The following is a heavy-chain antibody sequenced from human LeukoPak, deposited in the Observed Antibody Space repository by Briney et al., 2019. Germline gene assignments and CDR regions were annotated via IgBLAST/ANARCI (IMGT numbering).Heavy chain of an antibody. CDR1: GYTFTGYY. CDR2: INPNSGGT. D-gene: IGHD6-13*01. Sequence: GASVKVSCKASGYTFTGYYMHWVRQAPGQGLEWMGWINPNSGGTNYAQKFQGRVTMTRDTSISTAYMELSRLRSDDTAVYYCARGAAAGTWNRYYGMDVWGQGTTVTVSS. CDR3: ARGAAAGTWNRYYGMDV. J-gene: IGHJ6*02. V-gene: IGHV1-2*02.